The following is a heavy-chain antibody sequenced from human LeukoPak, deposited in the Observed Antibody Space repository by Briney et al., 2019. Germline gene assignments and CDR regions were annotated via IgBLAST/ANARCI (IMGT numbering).Heavy chain of an antibody. CDR1: GFTFSRFG. J-gene: IGHJ4*02. Sequence: GGSLRLSCAASGFTFSRFGMHWVRQAPGKGLEWVTFIRYDGGDRYYADSVKGRFTISRDNSKNTLYLQMNSLRAEDTAVYYCAKTPYSSSWYYFDYWGQGTLVTVSS. V-gene: IGHV3-30*02. CDR2: IRYDGGDR. D-gene: IGHD6-13*01. CDR3: AKTPYSSSWYYFDY.